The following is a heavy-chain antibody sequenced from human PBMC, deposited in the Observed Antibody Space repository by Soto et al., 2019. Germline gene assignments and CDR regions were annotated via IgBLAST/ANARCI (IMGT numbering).Heavy chain of an antibody. CDR3: ARDRVESGYPEYFQH. J-gene: IGHJ1*01. Sequence: EVQLVESGGGLIQPGGSLRLSCAATGFTVSSNYISRVRKAPGKGLEWVSVIYSGGSTYYADSVKGRFTISRDNSKNTLYLQMNSLRAEDTAVYYCARDRVESGYPEYFQHWGQGTLVTVSS. V-gene: IGHV3-53*01. D-gene: IGHD3-22*01. CDR2: IYSGGST. CDR1: GFTVSSNY.